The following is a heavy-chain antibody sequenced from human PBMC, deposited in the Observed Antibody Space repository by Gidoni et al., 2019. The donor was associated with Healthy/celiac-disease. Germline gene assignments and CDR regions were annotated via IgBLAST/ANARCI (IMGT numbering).Heavy chain of an antibody. CDR3: ARHKSSAVPFDY. D-gene: IGHD3-16*02. CDR2: IYYSGST. J-gene: IGHJ4*02. Sequence: QLQLQESGPGLVKPSETLSLTCTVSGGSISSSSYYWGWIRQPPGKGLEWIGSIYYSGSTYYNPSLKSRVTISVDTSKNQFSLKLSSVTAADTAVYYCARHKSSAVPFDYWGQGTLVTVSS. CDR1: GGSISSSSYY. V-gene: IGHV4-39*01.